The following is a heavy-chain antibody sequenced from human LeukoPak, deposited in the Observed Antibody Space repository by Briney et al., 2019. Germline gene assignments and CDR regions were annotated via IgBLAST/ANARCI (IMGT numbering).Heavy chain of an antibody. D-gene: IGHD1-1*01. CDR1: GFPSSSYW. Sequence: GGSLRLSCAASGFPSSSYWMSWVRQAPGKGLEWVANIKQDGSDKYYVDSVKGRFTISRDNAKNSLYLQLNSLRADDTAVYYCARLTGTTGFDYWGQGTLVTVSS. J-gene: IGHJ4*02. V-gene: IGHV3-7*01. CDR2: IKQDGSDK. CDR3: ARLTGTTGFDY.